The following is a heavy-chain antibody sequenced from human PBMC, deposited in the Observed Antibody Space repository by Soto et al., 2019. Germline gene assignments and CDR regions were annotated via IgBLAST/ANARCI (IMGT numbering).Heavy chain of an antibody. Sequence: HPGGSLKLSCAASGFTFSSYAMSWVRQAPGKGLEWVSAISGSGGSTYYADSVRGRFTISRDNSKNTLYLQMNSLGAEDTAVYYCAKGNLEMATIPFDYWGQGTLVTVSS. CDR1: GFTFSSYA. CDR3: AKGNLEMATIPFDY. D-gene: IGHD5-12*01. V-gene: IGHV3-23*01. J-gene: IGHJ4*02. CDR2: ISGSGGST.